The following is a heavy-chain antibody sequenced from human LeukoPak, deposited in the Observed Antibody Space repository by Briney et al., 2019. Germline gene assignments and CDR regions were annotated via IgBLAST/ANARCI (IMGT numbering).Heavy chain of an antibody. CDR2: IYYSGST. CDR1: GGSISSSSYY. V-gene: IGHV4-39*07. CDR3: AREGGTHHFDY. Sequence: SETLSLTCTVSGGSISSSSYYWGWIRQPPGKGLEWIGSIYYSGSTYYNPSLKSRVTISVDTSKNQFSLKLSSVTAADTAMYYCAREGGTHHFDYWGQGTLVTVSS. D-gene: IGHD1-14*01. J-gene: IGHJ4*02.